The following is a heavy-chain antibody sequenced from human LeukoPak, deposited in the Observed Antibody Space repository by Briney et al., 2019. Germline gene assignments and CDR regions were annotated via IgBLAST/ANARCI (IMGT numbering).Heavy chain of an antibody. CDR3: ARDEVGGWYDYFDY. V-gene: IGHV3-30-3*01. D-gene: IGHD6-19*01. Sequence: QPGGSLRLSCAASGFTFSSYAMHWVRQAPGKGLEWVAVTSYDGSNKYYADSVKGRFTISRDNSKNTLYLQMNSLRAEDTAVYYCARDEVGGWYDYFDYWGQGTLVTVSS. CDR1: GFTFSSYA. CDR2: TSYDGSNK. J-gene: IGHJ4*02.